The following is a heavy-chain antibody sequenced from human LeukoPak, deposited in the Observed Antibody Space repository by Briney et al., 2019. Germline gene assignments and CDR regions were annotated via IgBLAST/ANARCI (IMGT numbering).Heavy chain of an antibody. J-gene: IGHJ6*02. CDR1: GFTFSSYS. D-gene: IGHD3-16*01. Sequence: GGSLRLSCAASGFTFSSYSMNWVRQAPGKGLEWVSSISSSSSYIYYADSVKGRFTISRDNAKNSLYLQMNSLRAEGTAVYYCARDLRTGRAYYYYYGMDVWGQGTTVTVSS. CDR3: ARDLRTGRAYYYYYGMDV. CDR2: ISSSSSYI. V-gene: IGHV3-21*01.